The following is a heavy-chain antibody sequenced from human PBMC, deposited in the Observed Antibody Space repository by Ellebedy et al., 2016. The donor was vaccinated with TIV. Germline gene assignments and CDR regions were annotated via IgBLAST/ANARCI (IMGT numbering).Heavy chain of an antibody. V-gene: IGHV3-21*01. CDR2: ISSSSSYI. CDR3: ARDPEVGAFDY. J-gene: IGHJ4*02. Sequence: GGSLRLSXAASGFTFSSYSMNWVCQAPGKGLEWVSSISSSSSYIYYADSVKGRFTISRDNAKNSLYLQMNSLRAEDTAVYYCARDPEVGAFDYWGQGTLVTVSS. CDR1: GFTFSSYS. D-gene: IGHD1-26*01.